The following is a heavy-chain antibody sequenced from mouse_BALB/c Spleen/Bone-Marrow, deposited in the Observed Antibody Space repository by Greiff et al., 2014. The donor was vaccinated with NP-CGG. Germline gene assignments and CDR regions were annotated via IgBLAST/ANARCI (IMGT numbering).Heavy chain of an antibody. V-gene: IGHV1-9*01. CDR3: ARWVPYWEFAY. Sequence: QVQLQQPGAELMKPGASVKISCKATGYTFSSYWIEWVKQRPGHGLEWIEEILPGSGSTNYNEKFKGKATFTADTSSNTAYMQLSSLTSEDSAVYYCARWVPYWEFAYWGQGTLVSVSA. CDR1: GYTFSSYW. J-gene: IGHJ3*01. D-gene: IGHD4-1*01. CDR2: ILPGSGST.